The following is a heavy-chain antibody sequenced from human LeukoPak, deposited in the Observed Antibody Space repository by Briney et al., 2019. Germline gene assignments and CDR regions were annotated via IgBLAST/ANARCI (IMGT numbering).Heavy chain of an antibody. CDR2: IYYSGST. CDR3: ARRGTMVRGPKGGLSWFDP. Sequence: SETLSLTCTVSGGSISSSSYYWGWIRQPPGKGLEWMGSIYYSGSTYYNPSLKSRVTISVDTSKNQFSLKVSAVTAADTAVYYCARRGTMVRGPKGGLSWFDPWGQGTLVTVSS. J-gene: IGHJ5*02. V-gene: IGHV4-39*01. D-gene: IGHD3-10*01. CDR1: GGSISSSSYY.